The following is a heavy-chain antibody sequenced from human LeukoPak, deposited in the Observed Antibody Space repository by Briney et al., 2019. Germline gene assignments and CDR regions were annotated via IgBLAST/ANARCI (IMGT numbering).Heavy chain of an antibody. CDR3: ATGFYFDSSGLLMN. Sequence: ASVKVSCKASGYTFTNYNMYWVRQAPGQGLEWRGIINTSGGSTNYAQTFQGRVTMTRDTSTSTVYMELSSLRSEDTAVYYCATGFYFDSSGLLMNWGQGTLVTVSS. D-gene: IGHD3-22*01. CDR2: INTSGGST. CDR1: GYTFTNYN. V-gene: IGHV1-46*01. J-gene: IGHJ4*02.